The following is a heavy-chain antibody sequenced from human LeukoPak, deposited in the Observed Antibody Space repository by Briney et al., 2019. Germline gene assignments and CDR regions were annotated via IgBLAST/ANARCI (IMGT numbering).Heavy chain of an antibody. V-gene: IGHV1-2*02. J-gene: IGHJ4*02. D-gene: IGHD4-23*01. CDR2: INPNSGGT. CDR3: ARELLRWPYFDY. CDR1: GYTFTGYY. Sequence: ASVKVSCKASGYTFTGYYMHWVRQAPGQGLEWMGWINPNSGGTNYAQRFQGRVTMTRDTSISTAYMELSRLRSDDTAVYYCARELLRWPYFDYWGQGTLVTGSS.